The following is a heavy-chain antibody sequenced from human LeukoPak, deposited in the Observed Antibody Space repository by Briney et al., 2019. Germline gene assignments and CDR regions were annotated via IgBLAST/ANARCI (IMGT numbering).Heavy chain of an antibody. J-gene: IGHJ3*01. Sequence: GGSLRLSCAASGFTFSSYAMSWVRQAPGKGLEWVSAISGSGGSTYYADSVKGRLTISRDNSKNTVYLQMNSLRAEDTAVYYCAKGGWELLHSPIDAFDVWGQGTMVTVSS. CDR2: ISGSGGST. CDR1: GFTFSSYA. V-gene: IGHV3-23*01. D-gene: IGHD1-26*01. CDR3: AKGGWELLHSPIDAFDV.